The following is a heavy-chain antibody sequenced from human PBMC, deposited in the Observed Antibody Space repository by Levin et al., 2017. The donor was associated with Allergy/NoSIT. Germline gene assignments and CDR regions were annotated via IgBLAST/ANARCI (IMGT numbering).Heavy chain of an antibody. CDR2: IVFDGNDQ. CDR1: GFQFSLYG. CDR3: AKRGYCSGNTCQSHDAIDV. J-gene: IGHJ3*01. D-gene: IGHD2-15*01. V-gene: IGHV3-30*18. Sequence: PGGSLRLSCAASGFQFSLYGMHWVRQAPGKGLEWVALIVFDGNDQYYADSVKGRFTISRDNSKNTVYLQMSSLRENDTAIYYCAKRGYCSGNTCQSHDAIDVWGQGTLVIVSS.